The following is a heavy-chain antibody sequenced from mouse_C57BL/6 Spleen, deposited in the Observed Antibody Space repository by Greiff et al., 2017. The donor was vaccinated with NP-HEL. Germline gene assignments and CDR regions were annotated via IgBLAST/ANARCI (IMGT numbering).Heavy chain of an antibody. Sequence: EVKVEESGGGLVKPGGSLKLSCAASGFTFSDYGMHWVRQAPEKGLEWVAYISSGSSTIYYADTVKGRFTISRDNAKNTLFLQMTSLRSEDTAMYYCARRADYGGSYAMDYWGQGTSVTVSS. V-gene: IGHV5-17*01. CDR3: ARRADYGGSYAMDY. CDR2: ISSGSSTI. J-gene: IGHJ4*01. D-gene: IGHD1-1*02. CDR1: GFTFSDYG.